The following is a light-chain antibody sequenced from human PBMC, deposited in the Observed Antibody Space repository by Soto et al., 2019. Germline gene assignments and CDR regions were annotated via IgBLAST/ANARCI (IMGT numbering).Light chain of an antibody. Sequence: DIQMTQSPSTLSASVGDRVTITCRASQSISSWLAWYQQKPGKAPKLLIYDASSLESGVPSRFSGSGPGTEFPLTISSLQPDDFATYYCQQYNSYSYTFGQGTKLEIK. J-gene: IGKJ2*01. CDR1: QSISSW. CDR3: QQYNSYSYT. CDR2: DAS. V-gene: IGKV1-5*01.